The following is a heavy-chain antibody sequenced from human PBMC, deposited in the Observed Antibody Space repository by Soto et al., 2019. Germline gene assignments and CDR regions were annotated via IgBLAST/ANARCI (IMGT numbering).Heavy chain of an antibody. CDR3: ATGVGRTYYYYMDV. CDR2: FDPEDGET. V-gene: IGHV1-24*01. J-gene: IGHJ6*03. CDR1: GYTLTELS. Sequence: VASVKVSCKVSGYTLTELSMHWVRQAPGKGLEWMGGFDPEDGETIYAQKFQGRVTMTEDTSTDTAYMELSSLRSEDTAVYYCATGVGRTYYYYMDVWGKGTTVTVSS. D-gene: IGHD1-26*01.